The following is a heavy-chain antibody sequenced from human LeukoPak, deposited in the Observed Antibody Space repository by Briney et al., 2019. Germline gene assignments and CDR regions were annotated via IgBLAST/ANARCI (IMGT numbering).Heavy chain of an antibody. Sequence: PGGSLRLSCAASGFTVSSSYMSWVRQAPGKGLEWVSTISVASNTFYADSVKGRFTISRDNSRNTVYLQMTSLRADDTAVYYCADYGVSGVRNNFYWGQGTLVTVSS. V-gene: IGHV3-53*01. CDR1: GFTVSSSY. J-gene: IGHJ4*02. CDR3: ADYGVSGVRNNFY. D-gene: IGHD3-3*01. CDR2: ISVASNT.